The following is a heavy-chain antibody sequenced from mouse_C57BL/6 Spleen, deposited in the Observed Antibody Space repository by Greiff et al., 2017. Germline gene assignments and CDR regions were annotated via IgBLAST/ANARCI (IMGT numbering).Heavy chain of an antibody. D-gene: IGHD1-1*01. Sequence: LVESGPELVKPGASVKISCKASGYAFSSSWMNWVKQRPGTGLEWIGRIYPGDGDTNYNGKFKGKATLTADKSSSTAYMQLSSLTSEDSAVYYCARNYYGSSYYCDYWGQGTTLTVSS. J-gene: IGHJ2*01. CDR3: ARNYYGSSYYCDY. V-gene: IGHV1-82*01. CDR1: GYAFSSSW. CDR2: IYPGDGDT.